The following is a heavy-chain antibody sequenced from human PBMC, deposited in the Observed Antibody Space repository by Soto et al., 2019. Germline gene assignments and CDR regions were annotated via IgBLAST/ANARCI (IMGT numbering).Heavy chain of an antibody. CDR3: AKLVLRFLEWFLSPNWFDP. CDR2: ISGSGGST. J-gene: IGHJ5*02. Sequence: EVQLLESGGGLVQPGGSLRLSCAASGFTFSSYAMSWVRQAPGKGLEWVSAISGSGGSTYYADSVKGRFTISRDNSKNTLYLQMISLRAEDTAVYYCAKLVLRFLEWFLSPNWFDPWGQGTLVTVSS. CDR1: GFTFSSYA. D-gene: IGHD3-3*01. V-gene: IGHV3-23*01.